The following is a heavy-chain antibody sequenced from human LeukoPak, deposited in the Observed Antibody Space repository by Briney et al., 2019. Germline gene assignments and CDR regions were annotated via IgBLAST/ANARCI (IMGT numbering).Heavy chain of an antibody. J-gene: IGHJ5*02. Sequence: SETLSLTCTVSGGSISSYYWNWIRLPPGKGLEWSGYIDYSGSTNYNPSLKSRVTISLDTSKNQFSLNLTSVTAADTAVYYCARFTPQGYGWGGYNRFDPWGQGTLVTVSS. V-gene: IGHV4-59*01. CDR1: GGSISSYY. CDR3: ARFTPQGYGWGGYNRFDP. D-gene: IGHD3-16*01. CDR2: IDYSGST.